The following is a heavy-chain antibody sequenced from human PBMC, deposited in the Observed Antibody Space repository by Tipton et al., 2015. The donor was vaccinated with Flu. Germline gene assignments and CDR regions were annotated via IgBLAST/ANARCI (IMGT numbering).Heavy chain of an antibody. J-gene: IGHJ5*02. CDR2: IQSTGRT. V-gene: IGHV4-4*07. Sequence: TLSLTCTVSGGSISSYYWNWIRQSAGKGLEWIGRIQSTGRTNYNPSLRSRVTMSLDASKNQDSLKLTSVTAADTAGYFCARGGYNYAIYWVDPWGQGTLVSVSS. D-gene: IGHD5-24*01. CDR3: ARGGYNYAIYWVDP. CDR1: GGSISSYY.